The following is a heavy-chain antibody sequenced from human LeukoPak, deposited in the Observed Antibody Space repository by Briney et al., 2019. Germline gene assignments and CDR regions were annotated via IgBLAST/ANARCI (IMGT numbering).Heavy chain of an antibody. CDR3: ARGKGDDKFDY. J-gene: IGHJ4*02. D-gene: IGHD2-21*02. CDR1: GFTFSSYD. V-gene: IGHV3-13*01. Sequence: PGGSLRLSCAASGFTFSSYDTHWVRQATGKGLEWVSAIGTAGDTYYPGSVKGRFTISRENAKNSLYLQMNSLRAGDTAVYYCARGKGDDKFDYWGQGTLVTVSS. CDR2: IGTAGDT.